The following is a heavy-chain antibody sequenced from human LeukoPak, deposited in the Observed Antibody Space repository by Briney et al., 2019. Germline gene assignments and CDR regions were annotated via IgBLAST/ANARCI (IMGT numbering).Heavy chain of an antibody. Sequence: SETLSLTCTVSGGSISSYYWSWIRQPPGKGLEWIGYIYYSGSTNYNPSLKSRVTISVDTSKNQFSLKLSSVTAADTAAYYCARDVRIAAAGPSSGWYDHYMDVWGKGTTVTISS. CDR3: ARDVRIAAAGPSSGWYDHYMDV. CDR1: GGSISSYY. J-gene: IGHJ6*03. CDR2: IYYSGST. V-gene: IGHV4-59*01. D-gene: IGHD6-13*01.